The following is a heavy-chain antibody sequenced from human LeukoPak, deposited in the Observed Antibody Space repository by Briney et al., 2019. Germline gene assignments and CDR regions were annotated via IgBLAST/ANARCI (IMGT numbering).Heavy chain of an antibody. CDR3: ARNFGDKGYCSSTSCYKLDAFDI. V-gene: IGHV4-39*07. Sequence: SETLSLTCTVSGGSISGYYWGWIRQPPGKGLEWIGSIYYSGSTYYNPSLKSRVTISVDTSKNQFSLKLSSVTAADTAVYYCARNFGDKGYCSSTSCYKLDAFDIWGQGTMVTVSS. J-gene: IGHJ3*02. CDR2: IYYSGST. D-gene: IGHD2-2*02. CDR1: GGSISGYY.